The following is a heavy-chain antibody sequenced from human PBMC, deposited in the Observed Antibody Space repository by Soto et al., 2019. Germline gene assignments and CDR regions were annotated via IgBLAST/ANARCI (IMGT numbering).Heavy chain of an antibody. Sequence: ETLSLTCAVYGGSFSGYYWSWIRQPPGKGLEWIGEINHSGSTNYNPSLKSRVTISVDTSKNQFSLKLSSVTAADTAVYYCARGRWLRSSFDYWGQGTLVTVSS. CDR1: GGSFSGYY. D-gene: IGHD5-12*01. V-gene: IGHV4-34*01. J-gene: IGHJ4*02. CDR2: INHSGST. CDR3: ARGRWLRSSFDY.